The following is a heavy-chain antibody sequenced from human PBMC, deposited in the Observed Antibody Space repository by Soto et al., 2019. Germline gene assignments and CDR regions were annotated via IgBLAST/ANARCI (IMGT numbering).Heavy chain of an antibody. CDR1: GYSFTSYW. J-gene: IGHJ6*02. V-gene: IGHV5-10-1*01. CDR3: ARLNVRGVIIGEHYYGMDV. Sequence: PGESLKISCKGSGYSFTSYWISWVRQMPGKGLEWMGRIDPSDSYTNYSPSFQGHVTISADKSISTAYLQWSSLKASDTAMYYCARLNVRGVIIGEHYYGMDVWGQGTTVTVSS. CDR2: IDPSDSYT. D-gene: IGHD3-10*02.